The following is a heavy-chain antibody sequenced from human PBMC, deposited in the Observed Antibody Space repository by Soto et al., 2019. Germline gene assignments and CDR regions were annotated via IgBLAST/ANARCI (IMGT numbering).Heavy chain of an antibody. D-gene: IGHD2-21*02. Sequence: QVQLMQSGAEVKKPGASVKVSCKASGDTFTDYYIHWVRQAPGQGLEWMGTVNPSGGHTTYAQHFLGRVTKTRDPSPRELYKEPTSLTSDGPAIKYCARGGPGVVVTAPFDHWGQGTLVTVSS. CDR3: ARGGPGVVVTAPFDH. V-gene: IGHV1-46*01. J-gene: IGHJ4*02. CDR2: VNPSGGHT. CDR1: GDTFTDYY.